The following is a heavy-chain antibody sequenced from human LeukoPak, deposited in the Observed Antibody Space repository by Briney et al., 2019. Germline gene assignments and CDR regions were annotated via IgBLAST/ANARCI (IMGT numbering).Heavy chain of an antibody. CDR1: GGSISSYY. CDR3: ARIPSLGVDWYFDL. J-gene: IGHJ2*01. Sequence: PSEPLSLTCTVSGGSISSYYWSWIRQPPGKGLEWIGYIYYSGSTNYNPSLKSRVTISVDTSKNQFSLKLSSVTAADTAVYYCARIPSLGVDWYFDLWGRGTLVTVSS. CDR2: IYYSGST. V-gene: IGHV4-59*01. D-gene: IGHD7-27*01.